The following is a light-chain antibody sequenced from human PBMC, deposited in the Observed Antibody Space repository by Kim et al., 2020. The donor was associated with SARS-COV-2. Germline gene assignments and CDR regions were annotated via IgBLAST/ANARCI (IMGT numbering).Light chain of an antibody. Sequence: ASVGGRVTITCRASQTISNSFAWYQQKPGKAPNLLIYAASTLQSGVPSRFSGSGSGTDFTLTISSLQPEDFATYYCQQGDTFPFTFGQGTRLEIK. CDR3: QQGDTFPFT. CDR1: QTISNS. CDR2: AAS. V-gene: IGKV1-12*01. J-gene: IGKJ5*01.